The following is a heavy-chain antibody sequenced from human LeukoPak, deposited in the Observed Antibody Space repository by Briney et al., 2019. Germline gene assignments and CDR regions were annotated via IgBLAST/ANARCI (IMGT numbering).Heavy chain of an antibody. D-gene: IGHD5-18*01. CDR1: GFAFNTYA. Sequence: GGSLRLSCAASGFAFNTYAMSWVRQPPGKGLEWVSSISGSGDTYYAESVKGRFTISRDNSKNTLSLQMNSLRAEDTAIYYCASLLYGYSYGPFHHWGQGTLVTVSS. CDR3: ASLLYGYSYGPFHH. J-gene: IGHJ4*02. CDR2: ISGSGDT. V-gene: IGHV3-23*01.